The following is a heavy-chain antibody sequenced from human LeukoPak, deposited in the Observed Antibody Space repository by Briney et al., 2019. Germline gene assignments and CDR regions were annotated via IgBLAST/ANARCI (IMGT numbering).Heavy chain of an antibody. Sequence: GGSLRLSCAASGFTFSRYWMHWVRQAPGKGLVWVSRFNSDGSSTSYADPVKGRFTISRDNAKNTLYLQMNSLRAEDTAVYYCARELRGFDYWGQGTLVTVSS. V-gene: IGHV3-74*01. J-gene: IGHJ4*02. CDR1: GFTFSRYW. D-gene: IGHD3-16*01. CDR3: ARELRGFDY. CDR2: FNSDGSST.